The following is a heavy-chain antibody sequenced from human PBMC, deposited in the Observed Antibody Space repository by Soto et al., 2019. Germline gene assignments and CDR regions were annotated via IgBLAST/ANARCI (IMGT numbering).Heavy chain of an antibody. CDR2: ISGSGGST. V-gene: IGHV3-23*01. J-gene: IGHJ4*02. CDR3: AQASPRFYGSFF. CDR1: GFTCSSYA. Sequence: GGSLRFSCAASGFTCSSYAMSWVREPPGKGLEWVSAISGSGGSTYYAVPVKGRFTIPRANSTITLYLQMNRLRPEHASVYYCAQASPRFYGSFFWGQGTLPTVSS. D-gene: IGHD3-10*01.